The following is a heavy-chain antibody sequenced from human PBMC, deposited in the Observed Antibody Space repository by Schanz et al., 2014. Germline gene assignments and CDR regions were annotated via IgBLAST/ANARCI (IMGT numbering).Heavy chain of an antibody. Sequence: QVQLVESGGGVVQPGKSLRLSCAASGFAFSDYGMHWVRQAPGKGLEWVATISYDGSNKYYGDSVKGRFTISRDNSKNTLYLQMNSLRVEDTALYYCARDRSNNFDYWGQGTLVTVSS. D-gene: IGHD2-2*01. J-gene: IGHJ4*02. CDR2: ISYDGSNK. V-gene: IGHV3-30*03. CDR3: ARDRSNNFDY. CDR1: GFAFSDYG.